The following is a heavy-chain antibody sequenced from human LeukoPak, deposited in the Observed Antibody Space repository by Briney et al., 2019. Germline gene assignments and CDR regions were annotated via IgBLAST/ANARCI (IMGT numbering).Heavy chain of an antibody. Sequence: PGGSLRLSCAASGFTFSSYWMHWVRQAPGKGLVWVSRINSDGSSTSYADSVKGRYTISRDNAKNTLYLQMNSLRAEDTAVYYCARGSGYCSGGSCYSPYRFWGQGTLVTVSS. CDR3: ARGSGYCSGGSCYSPYRF. V-gene: IGHV3-74*01. CDR1: GFTFSSYW. D-gene: IGHD2-15*01. CDR2: INSDGSST. J-gene: IGHJ4*02.